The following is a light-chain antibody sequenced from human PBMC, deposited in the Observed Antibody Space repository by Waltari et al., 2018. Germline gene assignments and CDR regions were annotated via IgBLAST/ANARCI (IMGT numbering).Light chain of an antibody. V-gene: IGKV2-28*01. CDR1: QSLLHSNGYNY. CDR2: LGS. J-gene: IGKJ1*01. CDR3: MQSLQALWT. Sequence: DIVVTQSPLSLPVTPGEPASISCRSSQSLLHSNGYNYLDWYLQKPGQSPQLLIYLGSNRGSGGPDRFSGSGSGNDFNLKISRVEAEDVGFYYCMQSLQALWTFGQGTKVEFK.